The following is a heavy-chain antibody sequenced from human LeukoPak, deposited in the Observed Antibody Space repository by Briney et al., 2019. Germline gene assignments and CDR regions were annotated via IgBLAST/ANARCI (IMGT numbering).Heavy chain of an antibody. CDR3: ARDRTYYYDSSGSGGDGY. J-gene: IGHJ4*02. Sequence: PGGSLRLSCAASGFTFSDYYMSWIRQAPGKGLEWVSYISSSGSTIYYADSVKGRFTISRDSAKNSLYLQMNSLRAEDTAVYYCARDRTYYYDSSGSGGDGYWGQGTLVTVSS. D-gene: IGHD3-22*01. V-gene: IGHV3-11*01. CDR1: GFTFSDYY. CDR2: ISSSGSTI.